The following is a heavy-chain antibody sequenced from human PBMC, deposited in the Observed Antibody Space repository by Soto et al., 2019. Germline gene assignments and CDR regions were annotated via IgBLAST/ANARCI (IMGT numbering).Heavy chain of an antibody. CDR2: IIPILGIA. J-gene: IGHJ3*02. CDR3: ASPDSINAFDI. D-gene: IGHD3-22*01. CDR1: GGTFSSYT. Sequence: QVQLVQSGAEVKKPGSSVKVSCKASGGTFSSYTISWVRQAPGQGLEWMGRIIPILGIANYAQKFQGRVTITADKSTSTAYMELSSLRSEDTAVYYCASPDSINAFDISGQGTMVTVSS. V-gene: IGHV1-69*02.